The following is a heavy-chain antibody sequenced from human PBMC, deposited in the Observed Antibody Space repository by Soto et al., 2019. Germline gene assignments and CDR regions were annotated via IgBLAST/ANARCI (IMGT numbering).Heavy chain of an antibody. CDR3: ARALYGSGSYSLDY. CDR2: TRNKANSYTT. CDR1: GLNVSDHY. D-gene: IGHD3-10*01. Sequence: PCGSMRLSCAASGLNVSDHYMDRVRQDPGKGLEWVGRTRNKANSYTTEYAASVKGRFTISRDDSKNSLFLQMNSLRTEDTAVYYCARALYGSGSYSLDYWGQGTLVTVSS. J-gene: IGHJ4*02. V-gene: IGHV3-72*01.